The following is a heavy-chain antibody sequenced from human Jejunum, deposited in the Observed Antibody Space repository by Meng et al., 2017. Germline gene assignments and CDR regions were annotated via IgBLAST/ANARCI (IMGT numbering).Heavy chain of an antibody. D-gene: IGHD3-10*01. V-gene: IGHV6-1*01. Sequence: QLQLQQSGPCLVQPSQTRSLVCVIAVDGVSSRLVTWIWIRPSPSRGLEWLGRTYYRSKCENDYAVSVKSRITISADTSKNHFSLQLNSVTTEDTAVYYCARVRVGVFENWGQGTLVTVSS. CDR2: TYYRSKCEN. CDR3: ARVRVGVFEN. CDR1: VDGVSSRLVT. J-gene: IGHJ4*02.